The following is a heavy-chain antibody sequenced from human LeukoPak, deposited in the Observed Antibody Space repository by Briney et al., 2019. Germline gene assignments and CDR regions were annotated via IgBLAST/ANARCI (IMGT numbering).Heavy chain of an antibody. CDR1: GGSISSYY. CDR2: IHYSGTT. CDR3: AREMLNGSGYFDY. V-gene: IGHV4-59*12. Sequence: SETLSLTCTVSGGSISSYYWSWIRQPPGKGLEWIGYIHYSGTTYYNPSLKSRVTISVDTSKNQFSLKLSSVTAADTAFYYCAREMLNGSGYFDYWGQGTLVTVSS. J-gene: IGHJ4*02. D-gene: IGHD3-3*01.